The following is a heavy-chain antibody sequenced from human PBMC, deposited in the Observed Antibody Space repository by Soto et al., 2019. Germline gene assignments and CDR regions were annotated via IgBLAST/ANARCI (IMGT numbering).Heavy chain of an antibody. CDR3: ARDGLLFSGPYRPSRFDY. CDR2: IKHDTSEA. CDR1: GFKFSDYW. J-gene: IGHJ4*02. V-gene: IGHV3-7*03. D-gene: IGHD3-16*02. Sequence: GSLRLSCAASGFKFSDYWMSWVRQAPGKGLEWVGNIKHDTSEAHYADSVKGRFAITRDNIKNFLFLQMNGLRSDDTASYYCARDGLLFSGPYRPSRFDYWGLGTLVTVS.